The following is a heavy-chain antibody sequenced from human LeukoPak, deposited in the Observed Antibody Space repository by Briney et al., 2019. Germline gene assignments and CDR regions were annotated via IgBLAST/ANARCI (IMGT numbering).Heavy chain of an antibody. CDR1: GGSISSYY. Sequence: SETLSLTCTVSGGSISSYYWSWIRQPPGKGLEWIGYIYYSGSTNYNPSLKSRVTISVDTSKNQFSLKLSSVTAADTAVYYCARVTRDSSGYFSPDAFDIWGQGTMVTVSS. CDR2: IYYSGST. J-gene: IGHJ3*02. CDR3: ARVTRDSSGYFSPDAFDI. D-gene: IGHD3-22*01. V-gene: IGHV4-59*01.